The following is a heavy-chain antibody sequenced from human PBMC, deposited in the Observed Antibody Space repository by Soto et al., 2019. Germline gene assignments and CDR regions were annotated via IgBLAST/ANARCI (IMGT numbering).Heavy chain of an antibody. CDR3: ARHGSNSGARGYYYGMDV. D-gene: IGHD6-19*01. V-gene: IGHV5-10-1*01. J-gene: IGHJ6*02. CDR1: GYSFTSYW. CDR2: IDPSDSYT. Sequence: GESLKISCKGSGYSFTSYWISWVRQVPGKGLEWMGRIDPSDSYTNYSPSLQGHVTISADKSISTAYLQWSSLKASDTAMYYCARHGSNSGARGYYYGMDVWGQGTTVTVSS.